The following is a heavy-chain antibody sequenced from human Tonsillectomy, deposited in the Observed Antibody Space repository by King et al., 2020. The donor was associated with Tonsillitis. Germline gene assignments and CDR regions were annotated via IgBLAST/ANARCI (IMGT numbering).Heavy chain of an antibody. Sequence: VQLVESGGGLVQPGGSLRLSCAASGFTFSSYSMNWVRQAPGKRLEWVSYISSSSSTIYYADSVKGRFTISRDNAKNSLYLQMNSLRDEDTAVYYCARVGKNDYGDLHYFDYWGQGTLVTVSS. CDR2: ISSSSSTI. CDR1: GFTFSSYS. CDR3: ARVGKNDYGDLHYFDY. D-gene: IGHD4-17*01. J-gene: IGHJ4*02. V-gene: IGHV3-48*02.